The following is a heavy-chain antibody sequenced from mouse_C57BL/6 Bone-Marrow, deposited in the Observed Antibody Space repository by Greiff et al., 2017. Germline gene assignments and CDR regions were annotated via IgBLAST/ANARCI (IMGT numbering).Heavy chain of an antibody. J-gene: IGHJ4*01. V-gene: IGHV1-64*01. CDR2: IHPNSGST. Sequence: QVQLKQPGAELVKPGASVKLSCKASGYTFTSYWMHWVKQRPGQGLEWIGMIHPNSGSTNYNEKFKSKATLTVDKSSSTAYMQLSSLTSEDSAVYYCARDGKDYAMDYWGQGTSVTVSS. CDR3: ARDGKDYAMDY. D-gene: IGHD2-1*01. CDR1: GYTFTSYW.